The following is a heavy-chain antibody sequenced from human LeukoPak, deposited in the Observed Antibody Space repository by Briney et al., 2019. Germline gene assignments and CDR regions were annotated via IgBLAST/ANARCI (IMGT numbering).Heavy chain of an antibody. V-gene: IGHV3-7*01. D-gene: IGHD3-3*01. Sequence: PGGSLRHSCAAPGFPFSTYLMDCVRHARGRGMKWVGNINKDGSVKNYVDSVRGRFTINRDNARNSVDLQMNALGVEDTAVHYCTRDFVFWGQGTLVTASS. CDR1: GFPFSTYL. CDR3: TRDFVF. J-gene: IGHJ4*02. CDR2: INKDGSVK.